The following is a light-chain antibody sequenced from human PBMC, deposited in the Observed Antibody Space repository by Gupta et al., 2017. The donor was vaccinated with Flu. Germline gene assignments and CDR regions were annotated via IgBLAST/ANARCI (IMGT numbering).Light chain of an antibody. V-gene: IGKV1-39*01. CDR2: SAS. CDR1: QTISNY. Sequence: PSSLSASLGDRVTITCRADQTISNYLSWYQQKPGKAPRLLISSASHLESGVPSRFRGDGSGTEFTLTIDSLQPDDFATYFCLQGVTTPLTFGPGTNVHIK. CDR3: LQGVTTPLT. J-gene: IGKJ3*01.